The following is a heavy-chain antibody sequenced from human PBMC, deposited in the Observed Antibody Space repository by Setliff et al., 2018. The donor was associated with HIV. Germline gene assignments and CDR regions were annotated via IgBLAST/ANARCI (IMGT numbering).Heavy chain of an antibody. CDR1: GGSISSSSYY. D-gene: IGHD3-10*01. J-gene: IGHJ6*03. CDR2: IYNSGSR. Sequence: SETLSLTCTVSGGSISSSSYYWGWIRQPPGEGLEWVGSIYNSGSRYYNPSLNSRVTISVDTSKNQFSLKLSSVTAADTAVYYCAKSDTTMDGGTPFYMDAWGKGTTVTVSS. CDR3: AKSDTTMDGGTPFYMDA. V-gene: IGHV4-39*01.